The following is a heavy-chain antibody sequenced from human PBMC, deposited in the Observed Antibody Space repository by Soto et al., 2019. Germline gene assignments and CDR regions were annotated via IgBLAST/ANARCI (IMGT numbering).Heavy chain of an antibody. J-gene: IGHJ3*02. Sequence: SVKVSCKASGGTFSSYAISWVRQAPGQGLEWMGGIIPIFGTANYAQKFQGRVTITVDESTSTAYMELSSLRSEDTAVYYCARQSQAAPGAFDIWGQGTMVTVSS. CDR1: GGTFSSYA. CDR2: IIPIFGTA. D-gene: IGHD6-13*01. CDR3: ARQSQAAPGAFDI. V-gene: IGHV1-69*13.